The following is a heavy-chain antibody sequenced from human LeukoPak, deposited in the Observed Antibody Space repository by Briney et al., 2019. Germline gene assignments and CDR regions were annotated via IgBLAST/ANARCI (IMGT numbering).Heavy chain of an antibody. Sequence: KSADTLSLTCTVSGGSISTHYWSWIRQPPGKGLEWIGYIYYSGKTYYYLSLQRRVTISVDTSKNHFSLKLTSVTAADTAVYYCARLLDNDSSGDPDTFDMWGQGTMLTVSS. CDR3: ARLLDNDSSGDPDTFDM. V-gene: IGHV4-59*07. CDR2: IYYSGKT. CDR1: GGSISTHY. D-gene: IGHD3-22*01. J-gene: IGHJ3*02.